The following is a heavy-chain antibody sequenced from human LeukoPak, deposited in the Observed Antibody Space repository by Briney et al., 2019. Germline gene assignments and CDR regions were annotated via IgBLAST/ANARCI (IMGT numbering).Heavy chain of an antibody. CDR3: ARDRGGAGDFDY. CDR2: INPGNGNT. J-gene: IGHJ4*02. Sequence: ASVKVSCKASGYTFTRYAMHWVRQAPGRSLELMGWINPGNGNTKYSQTFQGRVAITRDTSASTAYMELSSLRSEDTAVYYCARDRGGAGDFDYWGQGTLVTVSS. V-gene: IGHV1-3*01. D-gene: IGHD3-16*01. CDR1: GYTFTRYA.